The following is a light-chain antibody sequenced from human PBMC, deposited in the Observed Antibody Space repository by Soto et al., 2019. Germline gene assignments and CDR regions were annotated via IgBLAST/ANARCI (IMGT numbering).Light chain of an antibody. CDR3: QSYDGASRI. J-gene: IGLJ2*01. CDR2: GPT. CDR1: ASNIGADYA. Sequence: QSVLTQPPSVSGAPGQRVTISCTGTASNIGADYAVHWYQQLPGAAPKLLIQGPTARPSGVPDRFSGSKSGTSASLAISALQPEDEGHHYCQSYDGASRIFVGGTKLTVL. V-gene: IGLV1-40*01.